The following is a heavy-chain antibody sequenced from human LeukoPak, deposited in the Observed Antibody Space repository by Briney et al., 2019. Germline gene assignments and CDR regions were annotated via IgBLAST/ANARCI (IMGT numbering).Heavy chain of an antibody. Sequence: KPSQTLSLTCAVSGGSISSGGYSWSWIRQPPGTGLEWIGYIYHSGSTYYNPSLKSRVTISVDRSKNQFSLKLSSVTAADTAVYYCAREGGDLNSFDYWGQGTLVTVSS. V-gene: IGHV4-30-2*01. CDR3: AREGGDLNSFDY. CDR2: IYHSGST. J-gene: IGHJ4*02. D-gene: IGHD4-17*01. CDR1: GGSISSGGYS.